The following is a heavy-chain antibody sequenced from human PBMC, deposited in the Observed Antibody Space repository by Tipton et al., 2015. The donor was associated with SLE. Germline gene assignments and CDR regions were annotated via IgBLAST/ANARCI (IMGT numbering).Heavy chain of an antibody. CDR1: GASISSYY. CDR2: LYYSGST. V-gene: IGHV4-59*01. J-gene: IGHJ2*01. Sequence: LRLSCTVSGASISSYYWSWIRQPPGKGLEWIGNLYYSGSTNYNPSLKSRVTISVDMSKNQFSLKLSSVTAADTAVYYCARDGGGYYDSSGYYYGWYFDLWGRGTLVTVSS. D-gene: IGHD3-22*01. CDR3: ARDGGGYYDSSGYYYGWYFDL.